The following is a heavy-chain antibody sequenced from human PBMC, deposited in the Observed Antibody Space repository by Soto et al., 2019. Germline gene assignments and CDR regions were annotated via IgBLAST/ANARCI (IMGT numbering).Heavy chain of an antibody. J-gene: IGHJ6*02. CDR1: GFTFSSYA. CDR3: ARESNSGYEAGGMGV. CDR2: ISYDGNNK. D-gene: IGHD5-12*01. Sequence: GGSLSLCFAASGFTFSSYAMHWVRQAPGKVRELVAVISYDGNNKYYADSVKGRFTISRDNSKNTLYLQMNSLRAEGTAVYYCARESNSGYEAGGMGVWGQWTTVTVSS. V-gene: IGHV3-30-3*01.